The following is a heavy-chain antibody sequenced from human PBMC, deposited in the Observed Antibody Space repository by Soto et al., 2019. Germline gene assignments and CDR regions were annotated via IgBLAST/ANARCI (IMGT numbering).Heavy chain of an antibody. CDR3: ARANGLRLGELSWGGPNWFDP. CDR1: GGSFIGYY. Sequence: QVRLQQWGAGLLKPSETLSLTCAVYGGSFIGYYWSWIRQPPGKGLEWIGEINPTGSTNYNPSLKSRVTIIIDTAKNQFSLKLGSVTAGDTAMYYCARANGLRLGELSWGGPNWFDPWGQGTLVTVSS. J-gene: IGHJ5*02. D-gene: IGHD3-16*02. V-gene: IGHV4-34*01. CDR2: INPTGST.